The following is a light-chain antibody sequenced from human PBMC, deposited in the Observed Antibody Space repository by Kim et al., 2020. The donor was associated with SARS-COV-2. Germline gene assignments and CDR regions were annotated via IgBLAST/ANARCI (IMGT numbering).Light chain of an antibody. CDR2: DAS. V-gene: IGKV3-11*01. CDR1: QSVSSD. CDR3: QQRSNYT. J-gene: IGKJ2*01. Sequence: TLSWSPGERAPLSCGARQSVSSDLAGSQQNPGQAPRLLIYDASNRATGIPARFSGSGSGTDFTLTISSLEPEDFAVYYCQQRSNYTFGQGTKREIK.